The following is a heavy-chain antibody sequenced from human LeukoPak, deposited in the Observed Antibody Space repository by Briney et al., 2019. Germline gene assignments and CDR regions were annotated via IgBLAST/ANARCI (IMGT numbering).Heavy chain of an antibody. D-gene: IGHD3-16*01. CDR2: IYWNDDK. CDR3: AHRGALSPFQH. J-gene: IGHJ1*01. V-gene: IGHV2-5*01. Sequence: TLSLTCTVSGGSISSYYWSWIRQPPGKALEWLALIYWNDDKRYSPSLKSRLTITKDTSKNQVVLTMTNMDPVDTATYYCAHRGALSPFQHWGQGTLVTVSS. CDR1: GGSISSYYW.